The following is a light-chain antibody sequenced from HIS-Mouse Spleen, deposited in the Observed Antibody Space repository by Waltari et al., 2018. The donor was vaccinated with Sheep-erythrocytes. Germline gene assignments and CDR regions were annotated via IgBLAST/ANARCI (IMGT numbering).Light chain of an antibody. CDR3: MQGTHWPPAT. CDR1: QSLVHSDGNTY. Sequence: DVVMTQSPLSLPVTLGQPASISCRSSQSLVHSDGNTYLNWFQQRPGQSPRRLIYKVSNRDSGVPDRLSGSGSGTDFTLKISRVEAEDVGVYYCMQGTHWPPATFGQGTKVEIK. V-gene: IGKV2-30*02. J-gene: IGKJ1*01. CDR2: KVS.